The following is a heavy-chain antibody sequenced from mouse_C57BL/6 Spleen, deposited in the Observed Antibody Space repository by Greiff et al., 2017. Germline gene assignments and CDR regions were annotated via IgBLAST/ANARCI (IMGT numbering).Heavy chain of an antibody. J-gene: IGHJ4*01. CDR1: GYTFTSYW. Sequence: QVQLQQPGAELVKPGASVKMSCKASGYTFTSYWITWVKQRPGQGLEWIGDIYPGSGSTNYNEKFKSKAILTVDTSSSTAYMQLSSLTSEDSAVFSCAREGITTGVAAARYAKGDWGQGTSVTVAT. D-gene: IGHD1-1*01. V-gene: IGHV1-55*01. CDR2: IYPGSGST. CDR3: AREGITTGVAAARYAKGD.